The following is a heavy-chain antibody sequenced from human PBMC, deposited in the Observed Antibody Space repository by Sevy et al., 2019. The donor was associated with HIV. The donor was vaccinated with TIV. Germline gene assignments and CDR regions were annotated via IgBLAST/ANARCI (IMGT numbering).Heavy chain of an antibody. V-gene: IGHV3-23*01. Sequence: GGSLRLSCAASGFIFNTHAMSWVRQAPGKGLEWVSGISGSGGSTYYADSVKGRFTIARDNSNKRLHVQRNRRRAEDTAVYYGVKGVYDFWGGRSDVFDIWGQGTMVTVSS. CDR1: GFIFNTHA. CDR2: ISGSGGST. D-gene: IGHD3-3*01. CDR3: VKGVYDFWGGRSDVFDI. J-gene: IGHJ3*02.